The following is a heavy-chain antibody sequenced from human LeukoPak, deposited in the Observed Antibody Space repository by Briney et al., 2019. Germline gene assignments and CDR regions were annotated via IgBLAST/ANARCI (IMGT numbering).Heavy chain of an antibody. CDR2: ISGSGGST. J-gene: IGHJ4*02. Sequence: GGSLRLSCAASGFTFSSFAMSWVRQAPGKGLEWVSAISGSGGSTYYADSVKGRFTISRDNSKNTLYLQMNSLRAEDTAVYYCAKDRGYYGSGSSVRFDYWGQGTLVTVSS. CDR1: GFTFSSFA. D-gene: IGHD3-10*01. V-gene: IGHV3-23*01. CDR3: AKDRGYYGSGSSVRFDY.